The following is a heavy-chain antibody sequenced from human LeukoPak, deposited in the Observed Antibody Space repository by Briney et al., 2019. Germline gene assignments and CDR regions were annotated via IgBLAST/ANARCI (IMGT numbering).Heavy chain of an antibody. CDR1: GGSISSGGYS. Sequence: SETLSLTCAVSGGSISSGGYSWSWIRQPPGKGLEWVGYISHSGSTYYKPSLKSRVTISVDRSKNQFSLEMTSVTAADTAVYYCARYSNTRPYWYFDLWGRGTLVTVSS. V-gene: IGHV4-30-2*01. D-gene: IGHD6-13*01. J-gene: IGHJ2*01. CDR2: ISHSGST. CDR3: ARYSNTRPYWYFDL.